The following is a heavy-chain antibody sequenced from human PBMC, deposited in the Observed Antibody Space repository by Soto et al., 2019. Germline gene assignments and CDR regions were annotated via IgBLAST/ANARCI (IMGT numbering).Heavy chain of an antibody. J-gene: IGHJ6*02. Sequence: ASVKVSCKASGYTFTSYAMHWVRQAPGQRLEWMGWINAGNGNTKYSQKFQGRVTITRDTSASTAYMELSSLRSEDTAVYYCARREEYYDFWSGYYYGMDVWGQGTTVTV. D-gene: IGHD3-3*01. CDR3: ARREEYYDFWSGYYYGMDV. CDR2: INAGNGNT. V-gene: IGHV1-3*01. CDR1: GYTFTSYA.